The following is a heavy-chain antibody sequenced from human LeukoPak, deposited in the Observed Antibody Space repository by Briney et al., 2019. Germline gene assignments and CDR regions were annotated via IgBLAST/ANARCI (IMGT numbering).Heavy chain of an antibody. J-gene: IGHJ4*02. CDR3: ARTPIYYFDNSGYYN. V-gene: IGHV4-39*07. CDR2: IYYSGST. CDR1: GGSISSNSYY. D-gene: IGHD3-22*01. Sequence: SETLSLTCTVSGGSISSNSYYWGWIRQPPGKGLEWIGSIYYSGSTSYNPSLKSRVTMSVDTSKKQFSLRLSSVTAADTAVYYCARTPIYYFDNSGYYNWGQGTLVTVSS.